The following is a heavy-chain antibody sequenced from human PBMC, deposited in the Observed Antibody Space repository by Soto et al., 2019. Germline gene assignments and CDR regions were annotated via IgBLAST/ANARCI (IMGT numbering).Heavy chain of an antibody. CDR1: GGSFSGYY. Sequence: QVQLQQWGAGLLKPSETLSLTCAVYGGSFSGYYWSWIRQPPGKGLEWIGEINHSGSTNYNPSLKSRVTISVDTSKNQFSLKLSSVTAADTAVYYGARWESCGWYSYFDYWGQGTLVTVSS. CDR3: ARWESCGWYSYFDY. CDR2: INHSGST. J-gene: IGHJ4*02. V-gene: IGHV4-34*01. D-gene: IGHD6-19*01.